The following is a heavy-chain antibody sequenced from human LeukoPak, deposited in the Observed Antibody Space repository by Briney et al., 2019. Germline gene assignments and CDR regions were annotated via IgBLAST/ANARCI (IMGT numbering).Heavy chain of an antibody. J-gene: IGHJ5*02. Sequence: GGSLRLSCAVSGFTFTNYWMTWVRQTPGKGLEWVANIKQDETEKFYVDSVVGRFTISRDNGKNFLYLQMNSLRAEDTAVYYCAKSGGFFDTWGQGTLVTVSS. D-gene: IGHD1-26*01. CDR1: GFTFTNYW. CDR3: AKSGGFFDT. V-gene: IGHV3-7*01. CDR2: IKQDETEK.